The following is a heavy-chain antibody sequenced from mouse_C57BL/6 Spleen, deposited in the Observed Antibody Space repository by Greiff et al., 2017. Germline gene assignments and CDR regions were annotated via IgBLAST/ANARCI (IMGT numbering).Heavy chain of an antibody. J-gene: IGHJ3*01. CDR2: ISSGSSTI. V-gene: IGHV5-17*01. CDR3: ASDRDYGSSPFAY. Sequence: EVQLVESGGGLVKPGGSLKLSCAASGFTFSDYGMHWVRQAPEKGLEWVAYISSGSSTIYYADTVKGRFTISRDNAKNTLFLQMTSLRSEDTAMYYCASDRDYGSSPFAYWGQGTLVTVSA. D-gene: IGHD1-1*01. CDR1: GFTFSDYG.